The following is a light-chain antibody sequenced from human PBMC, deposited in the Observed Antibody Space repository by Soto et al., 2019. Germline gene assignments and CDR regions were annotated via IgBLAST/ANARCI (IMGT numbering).Light chain of an antibody. V-gene: IGKV1-5*01. CDR3: QQYNSYSIT. Sequence: DIQMTQSPSTLSASVGDRVTITCRASQSISSWLAWYQQKPGKAPKLLIYDASSLESGVPSRFSGSGSGTDFTLTINSLQPDDFATYYCQQYNSYSITFGQGTRLEIK. CDR1: QSISSW. CDR2: DAS. J-gene: IGKJ5*01.